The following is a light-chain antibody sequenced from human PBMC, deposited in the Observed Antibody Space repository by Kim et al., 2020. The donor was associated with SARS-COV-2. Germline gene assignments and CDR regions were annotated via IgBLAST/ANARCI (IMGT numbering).Light chain of an antibody. Sequence: RSTTISCTGPSSDLGHANYVSWYQQYPGKAPKLLIYNVAQRPSGISNRFSGSKSGDTASLTISGLQAEDEADYYCTSYTTSASYVFGTGTKVTVL. CDR1: SSDLGHANY. CDR3: TSYTTSASYV. V-gene: IGLV2-14*04. J-gene: IGLJ1*01. CDR2: NVA.